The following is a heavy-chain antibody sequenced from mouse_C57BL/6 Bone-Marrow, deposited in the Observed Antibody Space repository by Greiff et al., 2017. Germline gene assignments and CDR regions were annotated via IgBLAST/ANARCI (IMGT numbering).Heavy chain of an antibody. CDR3: ARRTTVVSHWYCDV. Sequence: QVQLQQPGAELLKPGASVKLSCKASGYTFTSYWMHWVKQRPGQGLEWIGMIHPNSGSTNYNEKFKSKATLTVDKSSSTAYMQLSSLTSEDSAVYYCARRTTVVSHWYCDVWGTGTTVTVSS. D-gene: IGHD1-1*01. CDR2: IHPNSGST. CDR1: GYTFTSYW. J-gene: IGHJ1*03. V-gene: IGHV1-64*01.